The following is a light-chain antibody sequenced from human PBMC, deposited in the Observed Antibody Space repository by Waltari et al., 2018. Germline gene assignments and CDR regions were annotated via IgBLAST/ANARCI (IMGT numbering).Light chain of an antibody. Sequence: QSALTQPPSASGSPGQSVTISCTGTSRDVGAYNYVSWYHHHPGKAPQLRINEVNKRPSGFPNRFSGSKSGNTASLTVSGLQAEDEADYYCSSYAGSNIVVFGGGTKLTVL. CDR2: EVN. J-gene: IGLJ2*01. V-gene: IGLV2-8*01. CDR3: SSYAGSNIVV. CDR1: SRDVGAYNY.